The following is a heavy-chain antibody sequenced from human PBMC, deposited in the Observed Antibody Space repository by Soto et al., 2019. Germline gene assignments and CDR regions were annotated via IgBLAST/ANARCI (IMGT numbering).Heavy chain of an antibody. Sequence: GGSLRLSCAASGFTFSSYAMHWVRQAPGKGLEWVAVISYDGSNKYYADSVKGRFTISRDNSKNTLYLQMNSLRAEDTAVYYCARDTPPISWGQGTLVTVSS. CDR3: ARDTPPIS. CDR1: GFTFSSYA. V-gene: IGHV3-30-3*01. CDR2: ISYDGSNK. J-gene: IGHJ5*02. D-gene: IGHD3-3*01.